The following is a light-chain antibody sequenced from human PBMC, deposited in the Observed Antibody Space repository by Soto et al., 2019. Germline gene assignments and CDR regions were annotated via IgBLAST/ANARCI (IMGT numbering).Light chain of an antibody. CDR1: GSDVGTYNR. CDR2: DVS. V-gene: IGLV2-18*02. J-gene: IGLJ1*01. CDR3: SSYTSSSTYV. Sequence: QSALAQPPSVSGSPGQSVAISRTGTGSDVGTYNRVSWYQQPPGTAPKLMIYDVSDRPSGVPDRFSGSKSGNTASLTISGLQAEDEADYYCSSYTSSSTYVFGTGTKVTVL.